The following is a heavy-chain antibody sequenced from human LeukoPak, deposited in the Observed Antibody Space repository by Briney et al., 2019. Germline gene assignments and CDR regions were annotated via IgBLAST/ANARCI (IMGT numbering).Heavy chain of an antibody. V-gene: IGHV1-8*01. Sequence: ASVRVSCKTSGYPFRNYDINWVRQATGQGLEWMGWINPHSGKTDYAQKFQGRVTMTRDTSISTAYMELSRLRSDNTAVYYCAREYYYDSSGYFPNQDAFDIWGQGTMVTVSS. CDR1: GYPFRNYD. D-gene: IGHD3-22*01. J-gene: IGHJ3*02. CDR2: INPHSGKT. CDR3: AREYYYDSSGYFPNQDAFDI.